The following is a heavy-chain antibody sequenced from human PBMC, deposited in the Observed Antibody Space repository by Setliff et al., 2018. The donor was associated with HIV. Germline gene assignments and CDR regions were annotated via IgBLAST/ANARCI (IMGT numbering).Heavy chain of an antibody. CDR2: IHYSGSP. CDR1: GGSISSHY. D-gene: IGHD6-19*01. J-gene: IGHJ6*02. CDR3: ARLGSGWSDSYYSAMDI. Sequence: SETLSLTCTVSGGSISSHYWSWIRQPPVKGLEWIGSIHYSGSPNYNPSLKSRVTMSVDTSKNQFSLKLTSVTAADTATYFCARLGSGWSDSYYSAMDIWGQGTTVTVSS. V-gene: IGHV4-59*11.